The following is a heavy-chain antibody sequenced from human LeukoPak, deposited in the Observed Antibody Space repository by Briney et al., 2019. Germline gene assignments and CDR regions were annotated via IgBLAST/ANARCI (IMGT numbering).Heavy chain of an antibody. Sequence: SQTLSLTCAISGDSVSSNSAAWNWIRQSPSRGLEWLGRTYYRSKWYNDYAVSVKSRITINPDTSKNQFSLKLSSVTAADTAVYYCARAPDFDWLLFDYWGQGTLVTVSS. D-gene: IGHD3-9*01. CDR2: TYYRSKWYN. J-gene: IGHJ4*02. CDR3: ARAPDFDWLLFDY. V-gene: IGHV6-1*01. CDR1: GDSVSSNSAA.